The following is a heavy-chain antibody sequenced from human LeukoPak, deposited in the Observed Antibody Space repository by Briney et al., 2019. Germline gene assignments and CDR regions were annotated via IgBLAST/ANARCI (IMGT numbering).Heavy chain of an antibody. CDR3: AREGYCSSTSCYRIEYFQH. CDR1: GYTFTSYG. V-gene: IGHV1-18*01. CDR2: ISAYNGNT. D-gene: IGHD2-2*02. Sequence: ASVKVSSKASGYTFTSYGISWVRQAPGQGLEWMGWISAYNGNTNYAQKLQGRVTMTTDTSTSTAYMELRSLRSDDTAVYYCAREGYCSSTSCYRIEYFQHWGQGTLVTVSS. J-gene: IGHJ1*01.